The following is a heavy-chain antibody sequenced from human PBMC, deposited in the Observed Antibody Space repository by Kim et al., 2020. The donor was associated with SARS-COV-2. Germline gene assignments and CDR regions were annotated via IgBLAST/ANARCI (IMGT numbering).Heavy chain of an antibody. J-gene: IGHJ3*01. CDR1: GFTFTNYW. CDR2: INNDGSAA. CDR3: ARTLMASFDALDV. Sequence: GGSLRLSCEASGFTFTNYWMHWVRQAPGKGLVWVSRINNDGSAANCADSVKGRFTISRDNAKNTVYLQLNSLSAEDTAVYYCARTLMASFDALDVWGQGT. V-gene: IGHV3-74*01. D-gene: IGHD3-10*01.